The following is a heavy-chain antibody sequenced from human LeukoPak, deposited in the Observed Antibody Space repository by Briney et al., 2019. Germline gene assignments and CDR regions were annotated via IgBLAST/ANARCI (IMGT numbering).Heavy chain of an antibody. J-gene: IGHJ4*02. CDR2: ISAYKGNT. CDR1: GYTFTSYG. D-gene: IGHD3-10*01. CDR3: ARDTLRYYGSGSYYKN. V-gene: IGHV1-18*01. Sequence: GASVKVSCTASGYTFTSYGISWVRQAPGQGLEWMGWISAYKGNTNYAQKLQGRVTMTTDTSTSTAYMELRSLRSDDTAVYYCARDTLRYYGSGSYYKNWGQGTLVTVSS.